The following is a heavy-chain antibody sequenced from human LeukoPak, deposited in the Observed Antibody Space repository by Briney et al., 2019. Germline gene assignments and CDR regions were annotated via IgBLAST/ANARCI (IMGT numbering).Heavy chain of an antibody. D-gene: IGHD1-26*01. Sequence: PSETLSLTCTVSGGSISSYYWSWIRQPAGKGLEWIGRIYTSGSTNYNPSLKSRVTMSVDTSKNQFSLKLSSVTAADTAVYYCARVSRELGMGYYYYGMDVWGQGTMVTVSS. CDR3: ARVSRELGMGYYYYGMDV. J-gene: IGHJ6*02. CDR1: GGSISSYY. CDR2: IYTSGST. V-gene: IGHV4-4*07.